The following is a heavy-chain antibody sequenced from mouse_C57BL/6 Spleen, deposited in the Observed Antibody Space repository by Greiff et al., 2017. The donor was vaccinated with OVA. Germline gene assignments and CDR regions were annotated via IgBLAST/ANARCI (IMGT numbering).Heavy chain of an antibody. Sequence: QVQLQQPGAELVRPGTSVKLSCKASGYTFTSYWMHWVKQRPGQGLEWIGVIDPSDSYTNYNQKFKGKATLTVDTSSSTAYMQLSSLTSEDSAVYYCARWGDDDGNCDVWGTGTTVTVSS. CDR3: ARWGDDDGNCDV. J-gene: IGHJ1*03. CDR2: IDPSDSYT. D-gene: IGHD2-4*01. V-gene: IGHV1-59*01. CDR1: GYTFTSYW.